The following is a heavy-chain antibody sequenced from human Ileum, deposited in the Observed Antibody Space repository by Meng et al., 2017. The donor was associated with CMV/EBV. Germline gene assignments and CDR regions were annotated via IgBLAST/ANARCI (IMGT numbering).Heavy chain of an antibody. CDR3: TGGANNY. Sequence: GGSLRLSCTASGFTFGDYAMGWVRQAPGKGLEWVGFISSKAYGGTTEYAASVKGRFTISRDDSKSIAYLQMNSLKIEDTAVYYCTGGANNYWGQGTLVTVSS. J-gene: IGHJ4*02. CDR2: ISSKAYGGTT. D-gene: IGHD3-16*01. V-gene: IGHV3-49*04. CDR1: GFTFGDYA.